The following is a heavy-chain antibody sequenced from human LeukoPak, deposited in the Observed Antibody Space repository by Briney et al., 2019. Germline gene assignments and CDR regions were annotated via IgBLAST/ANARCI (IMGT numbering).Heavy chain of an antibody. CDR2: INHSGST. Sequence: SETLSLTCAVSGGSFSGYYWSWIRQPPGQGLEWIGEINHSGSTNYNPSLESRVTISVDTSKNQFALKLSSVTAADTAVYYCARGGYSRSWYFREYWGQGTLVTVSS. CDR3: ARGGYSRSWYFREY. J-gene: IGHJ4*02. CDR1: GGSFSGYY. D-gene: IGHD6-13*01. V-gene: IGHV4-34*01.